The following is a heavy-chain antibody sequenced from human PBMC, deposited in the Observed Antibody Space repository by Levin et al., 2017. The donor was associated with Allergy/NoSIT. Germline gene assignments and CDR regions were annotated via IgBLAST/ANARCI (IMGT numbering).Heavy chain of an antibody. J-gene: IGHJ6*02. V-gene: IGHV2-70*17. CDR2: IDWDDDK. D-gene: IGHD5-18*01. CDR3: ARIPHLGDNDGYYDGMDV. CDR1: GFSLTTSGMC. Sequence: SGPTLVKPTQTLTLTCTVSGFSLTTSGMCVTWIRQPPGKALEWLARIDWDDDKFYSTSLQTRLTISKDTSKNQVVLTMTNMDPVDTATYSCARIPHLGDNDGYYDGMDVWGPGTTVTVSS.